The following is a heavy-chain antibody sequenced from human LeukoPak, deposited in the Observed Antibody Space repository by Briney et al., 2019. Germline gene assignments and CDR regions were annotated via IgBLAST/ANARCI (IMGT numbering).Heavy chain of an antibody. D-gene: IGHD6-13*01. CDR1: GGSFSGYY. Sequence: SETLSLTCAVYGGSFSGYYWSWIRQPPGKGLEWIGKINHSGSTNYNPSLKSRVTISVDTSKNQFSLKLSSVTAADTAVYYCARSMQGVSGMDVWGQGTMVTVSS. V-gene: IGHV4-34*01. CDR2: INHSGST. J-gene: IGHJ6*02. CDR3: ARSMQGVSGMDV.